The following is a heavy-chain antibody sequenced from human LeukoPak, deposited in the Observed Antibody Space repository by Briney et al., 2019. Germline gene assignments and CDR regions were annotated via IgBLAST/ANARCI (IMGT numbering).Heavy chain of an antibody. Sequence: SETLSLTCTVSGGSISSYYWSWVRQPPGKGLEWIGYIYYSGSTNYNPSLKSRVTISVDTSKNQFSLKLSSVTAADTAVYCCASAVVPDLFDYWGQGTLVTVSS. V-gene: IGHV4-59*01. CDR1: GGSISSYY. D-gene: IGHD2-2*01. CDR2: IYYSGST. J-gene: IGHJ4*02. CDR3: ASAVVPDLFDY.